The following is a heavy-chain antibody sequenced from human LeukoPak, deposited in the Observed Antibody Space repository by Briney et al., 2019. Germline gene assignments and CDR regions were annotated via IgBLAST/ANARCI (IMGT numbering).Heavy chain of an antibody. CDR3: VEAPNPYYFDD. CDR1: GGSISSSTYY. D-gene: IGHD5-24*01. J-gene: IGHJ4*02. Sequence: SETLSLTCTVSGGSISSSTYYWNWIRQYPGKGLEWIGYIYNSGTTYYNPTLKSRVTISVDTSKNQFSLKLNSMSAADTAVYYCVEAPNPYYFDDWGQGTLVTVSS. V-gene: IGHV4-31*03. CDR2: IYNSGTT.